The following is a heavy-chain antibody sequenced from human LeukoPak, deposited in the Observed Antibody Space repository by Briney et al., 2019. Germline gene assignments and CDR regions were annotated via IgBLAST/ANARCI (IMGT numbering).Heavy chain of an antibody. D-gene: IGHD4-17*01. Sequence: SSETLSLTCTVSGGSISSYYWSWIRQPPGKGLEWIGYIYYSGSTYYNPSLKSRVTISVDTSKNQFSLKLSSVTAADTAVYYCARHDYGDYGGVDYWGQGTLVTVSS. CDR1: GGSISSYY. J-gene: IGHJ4*02. CDR3: ARHDYGDYGGVDY. V-gene: IGHV4-59*08. CDR2: IYYSGST.